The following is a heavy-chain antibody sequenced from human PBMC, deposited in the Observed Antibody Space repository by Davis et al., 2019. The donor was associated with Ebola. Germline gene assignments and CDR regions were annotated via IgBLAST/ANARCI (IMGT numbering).Heavy chain of an antibody. J-gene: IGHJ6*02. V-gene: IGHV4-30-2*01. CDR3: ARGPSVRGMDV. Sequence: SQTLSLTCAVSGGSISSGGYSWSWIRQPPGKGLEWIGYIYHSGSTYYNPSLKSRVTISVDTSKNQFSLKLSSVTAADTAVYYCARGPSVRGMDVWGQGTTVTVSS. CDR2: IYHSGST. CDR1: GGSISSGGYS. D-gene: IGHD3-10*01.